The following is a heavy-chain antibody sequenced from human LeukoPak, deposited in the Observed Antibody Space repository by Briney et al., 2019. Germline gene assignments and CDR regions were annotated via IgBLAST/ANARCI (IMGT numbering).Heavy chain of an antibody. CDR3: ARAQYSGSWYDWSDYYYMDV. CDR2: TYYRAKSYN. V-gene: IGHV6-1*01. J-gene: IGHJ6*03. D-gene: IGHD6-13*01. Sequence: PSQTLSLTCAISGDTVSSNSAAWHWIRQSPSRGLEWLGRTYYRAKSYNDYAVSVKSRITINPDTSKIQFSLQLNSVTPEDTAVYYCARAQYSGSWYDWSDYYYMDVWGKGTTVTVSS. CDR1: GDTVSSNSAA.